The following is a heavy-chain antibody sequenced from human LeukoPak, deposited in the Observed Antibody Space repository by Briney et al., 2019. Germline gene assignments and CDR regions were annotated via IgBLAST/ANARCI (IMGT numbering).Heavy chain of an antibody. CDR2: IIPILGIA. V-gene: IGHV1-69*04. CDR3: ARGGGSGWYYQFDY. CDR1: GGTFSSYA. J-gene: IGHJ4*02. Sequence: ASVKVSCKASGGTFSSYAISWVRQAPGQGLEWMGRIIPILGIANYAQKFQGRVTITADKSTSTAYMELSSLRSDDTAVYYCARGGGSGWYYQFDYWGQGTLVTVSS. D-gene: IGHD6-19*01.